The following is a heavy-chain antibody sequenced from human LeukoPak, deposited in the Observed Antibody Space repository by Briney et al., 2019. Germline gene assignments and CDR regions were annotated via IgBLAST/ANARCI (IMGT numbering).Heavy chain of an antibody. CDR1: GGCISSYY. D-gene: IGHD6-19*01. V-gene: IGHV4-59*01. CDR2: VSYSGNT. J-gene: IGHJ6*02. CDR3: ARAGYCSATSCQWVPLV. Sequence: SETLSLTCTVPGGCISSYYWVWIRQSPGKELEWNRYVSYSGNTNYNPSLKSRVTISVDTSKNQLSLKLSSMTAADTAVYYGARAGYCSATSCQWVPLVWGQGTTVTVSS.